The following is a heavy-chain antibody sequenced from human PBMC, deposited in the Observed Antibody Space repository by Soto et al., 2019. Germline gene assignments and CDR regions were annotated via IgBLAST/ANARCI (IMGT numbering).Heavy chain of an antibody. D-gene: IGHD3-10*01. V-gene: IGHV3-30*04. CDR2: ISRDGSNK. CDR3: ARSRNSAVADSFDF. Sequence: XLSLSCAASGFTFSRYAIHWVRQAPGKGLEWVAVISRDGSNKYYVDSVKGRFTISRDNSKNTLYLQMNSLRDEDTAVYYCARSRNSAVADSFDFWGQGTLVTVSS. CDR1: GFTFSRYA. J-gene: IGHJ4*02.